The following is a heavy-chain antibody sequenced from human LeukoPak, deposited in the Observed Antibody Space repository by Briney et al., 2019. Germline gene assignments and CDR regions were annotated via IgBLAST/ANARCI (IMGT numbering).Heavy chain of an antibody. V-gene: IGHV4-39*01. J-gene: IGHJ4*02. CDR3: ARSNQLLGNFDY. Sequence: SETLSLTCTVSGDSISSSSYYWGWIRQPPGKGLEWIGSIYYSGSTYYNPSLKSRVTISVDTSKNQFSLKLSSLTAADTAVYYCARSNQLLGNFDYSGQGTLVTVSS. CDR2: IYYSGST. D-gene: IGHD2-2*01. CDR1: GDSISSSSYY.